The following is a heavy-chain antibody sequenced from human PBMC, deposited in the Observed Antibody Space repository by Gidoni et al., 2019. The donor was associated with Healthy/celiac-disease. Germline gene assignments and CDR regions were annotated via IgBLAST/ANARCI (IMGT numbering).Heavy chain of an antibody. CDR3: ARQYNWNDVGWFDP. Sequence: EVQLVESGGGLVKPGGSLRLSCAASGFTFSSYSMNWVLQAPGKGLEWVSSISSSSSYIYYADSVKGRFTISRDNAKNSLYLQMNSLRAEDTAVYYCARQYNWNDVGWFDPWGQGTLVTVSS. J-gene: IGHJ5*02. V-gene: IGHV3-21*01. CDR1: GFTFSSYS. CDR2: ISSSSSYI. D-gene: IGHD1-1*01.